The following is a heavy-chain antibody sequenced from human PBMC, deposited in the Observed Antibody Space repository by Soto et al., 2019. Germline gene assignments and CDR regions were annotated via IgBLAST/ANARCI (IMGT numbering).Heavy chain of an antibody. V-gene: IGHV2-5*02. Sequence: QITVKESGPTLVKPTQTLTLTCTFSGFSLSTSGVGVGWLRQPPGKALEWLALIYWDDDKRYSPSLKSRLISTKGTSNKQVVQTMTNMDPVDTATYYCTHTYQQLSGGMWGQGILVTVSS. CDR1: GFSLSTSGVG. CDR2: IYWDDDK. CDR3: THTYQQLSGGM. D-gene: IGHD2-2*01. J-gene: IGHJ4*02.